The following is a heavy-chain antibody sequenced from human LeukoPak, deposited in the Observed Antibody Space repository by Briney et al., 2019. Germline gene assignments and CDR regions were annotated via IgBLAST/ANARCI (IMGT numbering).Heavy chain of an antibody. J-gene: IGHJ4*02. CDR3: VRVLRYASPYFDI. CDR1: GGTFNTYG. Sequence: ASVKFSCKASGGTFNTYGFNCVRQAPGQGLEWMGGIIPFVGPAKYAQSFQGRVTITADESTSTAYMELSSLTSEDTAMYFCVRVLRYASPYFDIWGQGTLVTVSS. CDR2: IIPFVGPA. V-gene: IGHV1-69*13. D-gene: IGHD4-17*01.